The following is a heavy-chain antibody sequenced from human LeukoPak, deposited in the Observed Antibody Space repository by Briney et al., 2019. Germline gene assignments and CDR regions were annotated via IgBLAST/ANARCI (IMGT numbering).Heavy chain of an antibody. CDR3: ARGKAAIPTKAYSSAWYGRGYFQH. V-gene: IGHV4-34*01. J-gene: IGHJ1*01. D-gene: IGHD6-19*01. CDR1: GGSFSGYY. Sequence: SETLSLTCAVYGGSFSGYYWSWIRQPPGKGLEWIGEINHSGSTNYNPSLKSRVTISVDTSKNQFSLKLSSVTAADTAVYYCARGKAAIPTKAYSSAWYGRGYFQHWGQGTLVTVSS. CDR2: INHSGST.